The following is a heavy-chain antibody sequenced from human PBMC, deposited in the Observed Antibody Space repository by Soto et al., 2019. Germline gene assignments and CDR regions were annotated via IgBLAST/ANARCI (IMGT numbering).Heavy chain of an antibody. J-gene: IGHJ4*02. V-gene: IGHV1-8*01. CDR3: VGVYGEIDY. CDR2: MNPKSGNT. D-gene: IGHD4-17*01. Sequence: QVQLVQSGAEVKKPGASVKVSCKASGYTFTNYDINWVRQATGQGLEWMGWMNPKSGNTGYAQQFQGRVIMPRSTCISTAKMELSSLRSEDAAVYYCVGVYGEIDYWGQGTLVTVSS. CDR1: GYTFTNYD.